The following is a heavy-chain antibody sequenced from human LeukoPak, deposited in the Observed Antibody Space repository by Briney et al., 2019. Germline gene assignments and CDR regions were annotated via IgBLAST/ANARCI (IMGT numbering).Heavy chain of an antibody. V-gene: IGHV3-15*01. CDR1: GFSFSNTW. D-gene: IGHD5-18*01. J-gene: IGHJ4*02. CDR2: IKRRSDGGAT. CDR3: TTDWRFSYGY. Sequence: PGGSLRLSCAASGFSFSNTWMNWVRQAPGKGLEWVGRIKRRSDGGATDYAAPVKGRFTISRDDSKNTLYLQMNTLKSEHTAVYYCTTDWRFSYGYWGQGTLVTVSS.